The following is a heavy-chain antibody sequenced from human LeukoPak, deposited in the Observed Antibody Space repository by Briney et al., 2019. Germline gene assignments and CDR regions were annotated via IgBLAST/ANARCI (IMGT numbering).Heavy chain of an antibody. CDR1: GFTFSSHW. CDR3: AARREFDY. Sequence: SGGSLRLSCAASGFTFSSHWMSWVRQAPGKGLEWVGNIKADGSEAYHVDSVKGRFTISRDNARNSLFLQMNSLRAEDTAVYYCAARREFDYWGQGTLVTVSS. J-gene: IGHJ4*02. CDR2: IKADGSEA. V-gene: IGHV3-7*01.